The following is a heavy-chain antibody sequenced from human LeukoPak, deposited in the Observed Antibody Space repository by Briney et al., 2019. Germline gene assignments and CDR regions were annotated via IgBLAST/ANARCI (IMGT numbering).Heavy chain of an antibody. D-gene: IGHD3-10*01. CDR2: INPSGGST. V-gene: IGHV1-46*01. J-gene: IGHJ4*02. Sequence: GASVKVSCKTSGYTFTSYYMHWVRQAPGQGLEWMGIINPSGGSTNYAQKFQGRLTTTRDTSTSTVYMELSSLRSDDTAVYYCARDDEYYYGSGSSNYFDYWGQGTLVTVSS. CDR1: GYTFTSYY. CDR3: ARDDEYYYGSGSSNYFDY.